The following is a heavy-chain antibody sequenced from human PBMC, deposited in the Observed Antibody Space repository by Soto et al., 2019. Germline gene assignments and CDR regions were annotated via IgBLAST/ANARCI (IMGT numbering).Heavy chain of an antibody. J-gene: IGHJ6*02. CDR2: TYYRSKWYN. CDR3: ARGQDSSGYYFFLALDYYGMDV. V-gene: IGHV6-1*01. CDR1: GDSVSSNSAA. Sequence: SQTLSLPCAISGDSVSSNSAAWNWIRQSPSRGLEWLGRTYYRSKWYNDYAVSVKSRITINPDTSKNQFSLQLNSVTPEDTAVYYCARGQDSSGYYFFLALDYYGMDVWGQGTTVTVSS. D-gene: IGHD3-22*01.